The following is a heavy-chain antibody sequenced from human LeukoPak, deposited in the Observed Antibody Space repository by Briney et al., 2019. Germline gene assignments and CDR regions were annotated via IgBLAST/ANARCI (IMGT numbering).Heavy chain of an antibody. D-gene: IGHD2-8*02. Sequence: PSVTLSLTCTVSGPICSYYWSWIRPPPGKGLAWIGYIYTSGTTNYNPSLESRVTISVDTSKNQFSLDLSSVTAADSAVYYCARQKCTSARCLTKNAFDVWGQGTMVTVSS. J-gene: IGHJ3*01. CDR2: IYTSGTT. CDR3: ARQKCTSARCLTKNAFDV. V-gene: IGHV4-4*09. CDR1: GPICSYY.